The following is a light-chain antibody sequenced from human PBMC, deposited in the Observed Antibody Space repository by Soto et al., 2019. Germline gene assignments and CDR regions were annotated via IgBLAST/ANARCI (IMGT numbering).Light chain of an antibody. Sequence: HSALTQPASVSGSPGQSITISCTGTSSDVGGYNYVSWYQHHPGKAPKLMIYDVSNRPSGVSNRFSGSKSGNTASLTISGLQAEDEADYYCSSYTSTNTVIFGGGTKLTVL. J-gene: IGLJ2*01. CDR1: SSDVGGYNY. V-gene: IGLV2-14*03. CDR2: DVS. CDR3: SSYTSTNTVI.